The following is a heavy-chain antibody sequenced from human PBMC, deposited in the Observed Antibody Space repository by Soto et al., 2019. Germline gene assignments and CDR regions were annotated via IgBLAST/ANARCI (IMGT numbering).Heavy chain of an antibody. CDR2: TSAHNDNT. Sequence: GASVKVSCKASGYTFTSYGISWVRQAPGQGLEWMGWTSAHNDNTNYAQKFQGRVTMTTDTSTSTAYMELRSLRSDDTAVYYCAREYCNSTSCYGPDYWGQGTLVTVSS. CDR1: GYTFTSYG. J-gene: IGHJ4*02. V-gene: IGHV1-18*01. CDR3: AREYCNSTSCYGPDY. D-gene: IGHD2-2*01.